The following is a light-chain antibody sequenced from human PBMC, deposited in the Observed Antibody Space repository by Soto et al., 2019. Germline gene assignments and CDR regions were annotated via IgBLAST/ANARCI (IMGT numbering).Light chain of an antibody. V-gene: IGLV2-23*01. CDR1: SSDIGTSNI. CDR2: EAY. Sequence: QSALTQPASVSGSPGQSVTISCTGTSSDIGTSNIVSWYQQHPGKAPKLIIYEAYNRPSRVSDRFSGYTSGNTASLTISGLQAEDDAEYYCSYAGSGFLLFGGGTKVTVL. CDR3: CSYAGSGFLL. J-gene: IGLJ2*01.